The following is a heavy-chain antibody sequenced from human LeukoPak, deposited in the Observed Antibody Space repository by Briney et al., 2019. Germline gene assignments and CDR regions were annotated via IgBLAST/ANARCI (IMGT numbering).Heavy chain of an antibody. Sequence: SETLSLTCTVSGGSISNYYWSWIRQPPGKGLEWIGYIHYSGSSNNNPSLKSRVTISVDTSKNQFSLKLTSVTAADTAVYYCARNYDFWSGYLDYWGQGTLITVSS. D-gene: IGHD3-3*01. CDR3: ARNYDFWSGYLDY. CDR1: GGSISNYY. V-gene: IGHV4-59*01. CDR2: IHYSGSS. J-gene: IGHJ4*02.